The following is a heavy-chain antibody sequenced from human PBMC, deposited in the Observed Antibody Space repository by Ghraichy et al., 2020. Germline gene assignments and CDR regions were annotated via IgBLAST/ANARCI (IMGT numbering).Heavy chain of an antibody. CDR2: MSGDGDDT. CDR1: GFSFEDYA. D-gene: IGHD3-9*01. Sequence: GGSMRLSCVASGFSFEDYAMHWDRQVPGEGLEWDSHMSGDGDDTYYEGSVRGRLSISRDNSKNSMYRQLHSLRTEDTALYYCAKPYPYYDVLPGLSDYYGMDVWGQGTTVTVSS. CDR3: AKPYPYYDVLPGLSDYYGMDV. J-gene: IGHJ6*02. V-gene: IGHV3-43*02.